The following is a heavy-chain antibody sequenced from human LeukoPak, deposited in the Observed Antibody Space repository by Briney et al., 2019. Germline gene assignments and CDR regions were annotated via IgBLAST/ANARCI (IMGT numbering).Heavy chain of an antibody. CDR2: ISGSGGST. Sequence: PGGSLRLSCAASGFTVSSNYMSWVRQAPGKGLEWVSAISGSGGSTYYADSVKGRFTISRDNSKNTLYLQMNSLRAEDTAVYYCAKDTSPVAGVLGYFQHWGQGTLVTVSS. CDR3: AKDTSPVAGVLGYFQH. D-gene: IGHD6-19*01. V-gene: IGHV3-23*01. J-gene: IGHJ1*01. CDR1: GFTVSSNY.